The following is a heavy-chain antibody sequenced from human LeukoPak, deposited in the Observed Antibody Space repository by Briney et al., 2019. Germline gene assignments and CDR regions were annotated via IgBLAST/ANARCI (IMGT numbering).Heavy chain of an antibody. CDR3: AKEDVSGWYGVDY. CDR1: GSSYG. D-gene: IGHD6-19*01. J-gene: IGHJ4*02. CDR2: ISYDGSNE. V-gene: IGHV3-30*18. Sequence: GGSLRLSCAASGSSYGMHWVRQAPGKGLEWVAVISYDGSNEYYADSVKDRFTISRDNSKNTLYLQMNSLRADDTAVYYCAKEDVSGWYGVDYWGRGTLVTVSS.